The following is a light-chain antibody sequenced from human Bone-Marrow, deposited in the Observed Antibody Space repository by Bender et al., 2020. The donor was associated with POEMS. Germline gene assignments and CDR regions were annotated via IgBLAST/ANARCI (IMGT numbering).Light chain of an antibody. CDR1: NSDVVTYNL. Sequence: QSALTQPASVSGSPGQSITISCTVTNSDVVTYNLVSWFQQLPGDAPKLMISEDNKRPSGVSNRFSGSKSGNTASLTISGLQAEDEADYYCCSYAGSSTYVVFGGGTKLTVL. V-gene: IGLV2-23*01. J-gene: IGLJ2*01. CDR2: EDN. CDR3: CSYAGSSTYVV.